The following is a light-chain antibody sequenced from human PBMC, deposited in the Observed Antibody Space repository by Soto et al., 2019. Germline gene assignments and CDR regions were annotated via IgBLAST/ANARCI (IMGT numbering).Light chain of an antibody. J-gene: IGKJ1*01. CDR1: QRVSNTY. CDR3: QQYGSSGT. CDR2: GAS. Sequence: EIVLTQAPGALSLSPVERATLSCRASQRVSNTYLAWYQQKPGQAPSLIIYGASNRATGIPDRFSGSGSRTDFILTSSRLEPEDFAVYYCQQYGSSGTFGQATKGEIQ. V-gene: IGKV3-20*01.